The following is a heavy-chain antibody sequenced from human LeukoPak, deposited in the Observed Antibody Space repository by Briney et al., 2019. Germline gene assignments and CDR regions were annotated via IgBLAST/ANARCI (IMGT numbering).Heavy chain of an antibody. J-gene: IGHJ4*02. V-gene: IGHV4-34*01. CDR2: VNHSGYT. D-gene: IGHD4-17*01. Sequence: SETLSLTCDVSGVSFSTYYWSWIRQSPKKGLEWIGEVNHSGYTNYNPCLKGRVTISVDTSKNQFSLKLSSVTAADTAVYYCARQLYGSDYWGQGTLVTVSS. CDR3: ARQLYGSDY. CDR1: GVSFSTYY.